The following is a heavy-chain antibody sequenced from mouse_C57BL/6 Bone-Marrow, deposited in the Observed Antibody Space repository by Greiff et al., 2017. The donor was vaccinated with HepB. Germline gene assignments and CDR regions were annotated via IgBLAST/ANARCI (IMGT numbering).Heavy chain of an antibody. CDR2: IYPGSGNT. CDR3: ARSGYDRFAY. CDR1: GYSFTSYY. V-gene: IGHV1-66*01. Sequence: VKLQESGPELVKPGASVKISCKASGYSFTSYYIHWVKQRPGQGLEWIGWIYPGSGNTKYNEKFKGKATLTADTSSSTAYMQLSSLTSEDSAVYYCARSGYDRFAYWGQGTLVTVSA. J-gene: IGHJ3*01. D-gene: IGHD2-2*01.